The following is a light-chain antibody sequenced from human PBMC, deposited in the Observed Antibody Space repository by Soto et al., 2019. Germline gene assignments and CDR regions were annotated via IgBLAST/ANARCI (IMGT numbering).Light chain of an antibody. V-gene: IGKV3-20*01. Sequence: EIVLTQSPGTLSLSPGEGATLSCRASQSVSNNYLAWYQQKPGQAPRLLISGASRRATGVPDRVSGSGSGTDFTRTISRLESEDFAVYYCQRYGSSPPHTFGQGTRLEIK. CDR1: QSVSNNY. CDR2: GAS. CDR3: QRYGSSPPHT. J-gene: IGKJ2*01.